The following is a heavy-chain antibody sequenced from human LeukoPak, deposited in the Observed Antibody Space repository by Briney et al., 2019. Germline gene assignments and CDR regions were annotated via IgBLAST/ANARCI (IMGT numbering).Heavy chain of an antibody. CDR1: GVSFSGYY. D-gene: IGHD3-9*01. Sequence: ADTLPLTCAVCGVSFSGYYGSEIRQPRGKGVEGIGEINHRGSTNHTPSLKSRVTISVDTSKNQFSLKLSSVTAADTAVYYCARVLRDDILTGHQYYFDYWGQGTLVTVSS. J-gene: IGHJ4*02. CDR3: ARVLRDDILTGHQYYFDY. CDR2: INHRGST. V-gene: IGHV4-34*01.